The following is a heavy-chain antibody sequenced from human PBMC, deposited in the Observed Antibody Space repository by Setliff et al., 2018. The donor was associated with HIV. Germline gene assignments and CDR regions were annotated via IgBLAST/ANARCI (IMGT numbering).Heavy chain of an antibody. D-gene: IGHD1-26*01. CDR1: GYTFTGYY. V-gene: IGHV1-2*06. Sequence: ASVKVSCKASGYTFTGYYMHWVRQAPGQGLEWMGRINPNSGGTNYAQKCQGRVTMTRDTSISKAYMELSRLRSDDTAVYYCARGTRVGASDAFDIWGQGTMVTVSS. CDR2: INPNSGGT. J-gene: IGHJ3*02. CDR3: ARGTRVGASDAFDI.